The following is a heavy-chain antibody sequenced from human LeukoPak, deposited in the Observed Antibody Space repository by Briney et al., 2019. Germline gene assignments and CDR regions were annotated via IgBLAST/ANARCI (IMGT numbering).Heavy chain of an antibody. CDR1: GFTFDDYG. V-gene: IGHV3-20*01. J-gene: IGHJ4*02. CDR3: ARSTASIAAAGTDY. Sequence: PGGSLRLSCAASGFTFDDYGMSWVRQAPGKGLEWVSGIKWDGGSTGYADSVKGRFTISRDNAKNSLYLQMNSLRAEDTALYHCARSTASIAAAGTDYWGQGTLVTVSS. CDR2: IKWDGGST. D-gene: IGHD6-13*01.